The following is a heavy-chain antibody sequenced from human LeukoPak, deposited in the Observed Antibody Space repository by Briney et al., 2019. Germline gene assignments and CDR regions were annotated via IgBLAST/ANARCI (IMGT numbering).Heavy chain of an antibody. CDR1: GFTFSSYG. J-gene: IGHJ4*02. Sequence: PGGSLRLSCAASGFTFSSYGMHWVRQAPGKGLEWVSAISGSGGSTYYADSVKGRFTISRDNSKNTLYLQMNSLRAEDTAVYYCASLTRYCGGDCYYYWGQGTLVTVSS. D-gene: IGHD2-21*02. CDR3: ASLTRYCGGDCYYY. CDR2: ISGSGGST. V-gene: IGHV3-23*01.